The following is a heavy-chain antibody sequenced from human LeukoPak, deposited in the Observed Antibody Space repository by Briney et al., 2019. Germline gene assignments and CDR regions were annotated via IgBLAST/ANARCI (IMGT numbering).Heavy chain of an antibody. D-gene: IGHD1-1*01. J-gene: IGHJ5*02. V-gene: IGHV1-69*05. CDR2: IIPIFGIA. CDR3: ARGGLRGTTGTGNWFDP. CDR1: GGTFSSYA. Sequence: SVKVSCKASGGTFSSYAISWVRQAPGQGLEWMGGIIPIFGIANYAQKFQGRVTITTDESTSTAYMELSSLRSEDTAVYYCARGGLRGTTGTGNWFDPWGQGTLVTVSS.